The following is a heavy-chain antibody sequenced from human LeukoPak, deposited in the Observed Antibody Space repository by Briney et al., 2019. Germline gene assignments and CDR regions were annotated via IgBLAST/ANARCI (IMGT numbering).Heavy chain of an antibody. J-gene: IGHJ4*02. CDR2: IYSGGST. D-gene: IGHD6-19*01. V-gene: IGHV3-66*01. CDR3: ARILDSAWGELGY. Sequence: GGSLRLSCAASEFSVGSNYMTWVRQAPGKGLEWVSLIYSGGSTYYADSVKGRFTISRDNSKNTLYLQMNSLRAEDTAVYYCARILDSAWGELGYWGQGTLVTVSS. CDR1: EFSVGSNY.